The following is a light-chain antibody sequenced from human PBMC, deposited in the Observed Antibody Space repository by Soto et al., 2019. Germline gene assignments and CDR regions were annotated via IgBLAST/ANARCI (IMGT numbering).Light chain of an antibody. CDR1: SSYVVGYNY. Sequence: QSVLTQPASVSWSPGQSITISCTGTSSYVVGYNYVSWYQQHPGKAPKLIIYEVSNRPSGFSNRFSGSKSGNTASLTISGLQAEDEADYYRSSYTSXSTLFGTGTKVXV. CDR3: SSYTSXSTL. J-gene: IGLJ1*01. CDR2: EVS. V-gene: IGLV2-14*01.